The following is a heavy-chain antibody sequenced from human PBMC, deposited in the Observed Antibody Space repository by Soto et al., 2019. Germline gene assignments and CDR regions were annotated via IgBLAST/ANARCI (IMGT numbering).Heavy chain of an antibody. J-gene: IGHJ3*01. Sequence: QVQLQESGPGLVKPSETLSLICTVSGGSVSGDKNYWSWIRQSPGKGLEWIGYISYSGATNYNTSLKSRLTISVDRSKNQFALKLSSVTASDTALYYCATSPRFAFDFWGQGTTVIVSS. CDR2: ISYSGAT. CDR1: GGSVSGDKNY. V-gene: IGHV4-61*01. CDR3: ATSPRFAFDF. D-gene: IGHD3-16*01.